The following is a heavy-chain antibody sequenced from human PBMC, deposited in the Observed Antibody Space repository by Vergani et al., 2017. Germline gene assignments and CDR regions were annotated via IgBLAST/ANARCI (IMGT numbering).Heavy chain of an antibody. V-gene: IGHV1-69*11. CDR3: ASLGGAAAGTGNWFDP. J-gene: IGHJ5*02. CDR2: IIPILGTA. Sequence: QVQLVQSGAEVKKPGSSVKVSCKASGGTFSSYAISWVRQAPGQGLEWMGRIIPILGTANYAQKFQGRVTITADESTSTAYMELSSLRSEDTAVYYCASLGGAAAGTGNWFDPWGQGTLVTVSS. D-gene: IGHD6-13*01. CDR1: GGTFSSYA.